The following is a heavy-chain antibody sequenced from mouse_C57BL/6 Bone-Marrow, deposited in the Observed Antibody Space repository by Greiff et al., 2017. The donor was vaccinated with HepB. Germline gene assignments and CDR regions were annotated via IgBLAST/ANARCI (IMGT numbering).Heavy chain of an antibody. V-gene: IGHV1-39*01. CDR3: AREGGEVPRYFDV. CDR2: INPNYGIT. CDR1: GYSFTDYN. Sequence: VQLQQSGPELVKPGASVKISCKASGYSFTDYNMNWVKQSNGKSLEWIGVINPNYGITSYNQKFKGKATLTVDKSSSTAYMQLNSLTSEDSAVYYCAREGGEVPRYFDVWGTGTTVTVSS. J-gene: IGHJ1*03. D-gene: IGHD2-14*01.